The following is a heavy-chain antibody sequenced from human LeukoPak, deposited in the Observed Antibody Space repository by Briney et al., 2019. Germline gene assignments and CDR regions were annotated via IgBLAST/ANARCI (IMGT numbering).Heavy chain of an antibody. J-gene: IGHJ4*02. V-gene: IGHV3-23*01. CDR2: ISGSGGST. Sequence: GGSLRLSCAASGFTFSSYAMSWVRQAPGKGLEWVSAISGSGGSTYYANSVRGRFTISRDNSKDTLYLQMNSLRAEDTAVYYCTRGFEATYFDRRFDHWGQGTLVTVSS. CDR3: TRGFEATYFDRRFDH. CDR1: GFTFSSYA. D-gene: IGHD3-9*01.